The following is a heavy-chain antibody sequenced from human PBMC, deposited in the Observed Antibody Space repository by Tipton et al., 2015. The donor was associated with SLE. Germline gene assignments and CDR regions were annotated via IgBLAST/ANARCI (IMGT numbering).Heavy chain of an antibody. J-gene: IGHJ3*01. CDR1: GDSITRSY. Sequence: TLSLTCTVSGDSITRSYWSWIRQPPGKGLEGIGYFFYRGSSSYNPSLKSRVTISIDASKSQFSLQLSSVTAADTAVYYCSSLTRDPHFNAFHAWGQGSLVTVSS. V-gene: IGHV4-59*01. D-gene: IGHD7-27*01. CDR3: SSLTRDPHFNAFHA. CDR2: FFYRGSS.